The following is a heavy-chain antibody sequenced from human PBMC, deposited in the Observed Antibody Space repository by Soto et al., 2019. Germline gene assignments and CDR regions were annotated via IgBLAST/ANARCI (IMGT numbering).Heavy chain of an antibody. V-gene: IGHV5-10-1*01. CDR2: IDPSDSYT. CDR3: ARPDCSSTSCSTYYYYYGMDV. Sequence: PGESLKISCKGSGYSFTSYWISWVRQMPGKGLEWMGRIDPSDSYTNYSPSFQGHVTISADKSISTAYLQWSSLKASDTAMYYYARPDCSSTSCSTYYYYYGMDVWGQGTTVTVSS. CDR1: GYSFTSYW. J-gene: IGHJ6*02. D-gene: IGHD2-2*02.